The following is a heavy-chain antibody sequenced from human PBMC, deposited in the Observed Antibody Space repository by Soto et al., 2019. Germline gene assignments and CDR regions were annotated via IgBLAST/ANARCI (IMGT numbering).Heavy chain of an antibody. V-gene: IGHV3-23*01. CDR1: GFTFSSYA. CDR2: ISGSGGST. CDR3: AKSVMITFGGVIAPFDY. J-gene: IGHJ4*02. D-gene: IGHD3-16*02. Sequence: GGSLRLSCAASGFTFSSYAMSWVRQAPGKGLEWVSAISGSGGSTYYADSVKGRFTITRDNSKNTLYLQMNSLRAEDTAVYYCAKSVMITFGGVIAPFDYWGQGTLVTVSS.